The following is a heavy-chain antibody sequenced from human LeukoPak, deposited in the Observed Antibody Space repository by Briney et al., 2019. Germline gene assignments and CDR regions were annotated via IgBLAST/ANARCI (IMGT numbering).Heavy chain of an antibody. CDR3: ARDPYGSGRY. CDR1: GFTFSNYW. CDR2: INGDGSST. D-gene: IGHD3-10*01. J-gene: IGHJ4*02. V-gene: IGHV3-74*01. Sequence: SGGSLRLSCAASGFTFSNYWMHWVRQAPGKGLVWVSRINGDGSSTSYADSVKGRFTISRDNAKNTLYLQMDSLRAEDTAVYYCARDPYGSGRYWGPGTRVTVSS.